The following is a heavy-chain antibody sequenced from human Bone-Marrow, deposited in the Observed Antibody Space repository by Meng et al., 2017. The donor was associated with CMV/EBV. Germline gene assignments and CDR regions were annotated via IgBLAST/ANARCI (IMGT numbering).Heavy chain of an antibody. J-gene: IGHJ6*02. V-gene: IGHV3-30*03. D-gene: IGHD6-25*01. Sequence: GESLKISCAASGFTFRAYGVHWVRQAPGKGLEWVAVITYNGNNKYYADSVKGRFTISRDNSKNTLYLQMKSLRVEDTAVYYCARAGAADTGVDDWGQGTTVTVSS. CDR1: GFTFRAYG. CDR3: ARAGAADTGVDD. CDR2: ITYNGNNK.